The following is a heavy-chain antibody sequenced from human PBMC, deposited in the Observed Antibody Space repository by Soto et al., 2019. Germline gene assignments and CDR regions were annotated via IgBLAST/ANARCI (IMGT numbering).Heavy chain of an antibody. CDR2: FDPEDGET. Sequence: ASVKVSCKVSGYTLTELSMHWVRQAPGKGLEWMGGFDPEDGETIYAQKFQGRVTMTEDTSTDTAYMELSSLRSEDTAVYYCAHREGDDYVWGSYKDAFEIWGQGTMVTVSS. V-gene: IGHV1-24*01. CDR3: AHREGDDYVWGSYKDAFEI. D-gene: IGHD3-16*01. CDR1: GYTLTELS. J-gene: IGHJ3*02.